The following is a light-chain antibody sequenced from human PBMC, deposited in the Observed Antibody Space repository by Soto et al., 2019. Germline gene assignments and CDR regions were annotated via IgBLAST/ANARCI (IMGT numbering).Light chain of an antibody. Sequence: DIQMTQSPSTLSASVGDRVTITCRASQSISNWLAWYQQKPGKAPKLLIYKASSLESGVPSRFSGSGSGTEFNLTISSLQPDDVATYYCQQYNSSFGQGTRVEIK. J-gene: IGKJ1*01. V-gene: IGKV1-5*03. CDR2: KAS. CDR3: QQYNSS. CDR1: QSISNW.